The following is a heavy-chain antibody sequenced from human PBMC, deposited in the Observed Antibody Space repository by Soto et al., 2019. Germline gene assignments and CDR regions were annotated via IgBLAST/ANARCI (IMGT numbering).Heavy chain of an antibody. Sequence: SRTLSLTCAISGDSLSNNNVAWNWIRQSPSRGLEWLGRTYYTSKWSNDYAVSVKSRVTINPDTSKNQFSLQLNSVTPEDTAVYFCVRGRYSAFDVWAQGTMVTVSS. CDR3: VRGRYSAFDV. CDR2: TYYTSKWSN. D-gene: IGHD5-18*01. V-gene: IGHV6-1*01. CDR1: GDSLSNNNVA. J-gene: IGHJ3*01.